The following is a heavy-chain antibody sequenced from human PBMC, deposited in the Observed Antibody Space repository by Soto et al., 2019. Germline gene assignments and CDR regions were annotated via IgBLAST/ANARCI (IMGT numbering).Heavy chain of an antibody. J-gene: IGHJ4*02. CDR2: ISSSGSTI. CDR1: GFTFSDYY. V-gene: IGHV3-11*01. Sequence: GSLRLSCAASGFTFSDYYMSWISQAPGKGLEWVSYISSSGSTIYYADSVKGRFTISRDNAKNSLYLQMNSLRAEDTAVYYCARGYYDSSGYTYADYWGQGTLVTVSS. CDR3: ARGYYDSSGYTYADY. D-gene: IGHD3-22*01.